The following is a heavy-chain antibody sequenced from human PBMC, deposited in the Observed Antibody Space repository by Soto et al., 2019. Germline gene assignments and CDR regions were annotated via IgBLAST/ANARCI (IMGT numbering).Heavy chain of an antibody. CDR2: IYYSGFT. D-gene: IGHD3-22*01. Sequence: SETLSLTCTVSGGTISSSSYYWGMNRKPPGKGLEWIGSIYYSGFTYYNPSLKSRVTISVDTSKNQFSLKLSSVTAADTAVYYCARLVYDSSGYRPGWGQGTLVTVS. V-gene: IGHV4-39*01. J-gene: IGHJ4*02. CDR3: ARLVYDSSGYRPG. CDR1: GGTISSSSYY.